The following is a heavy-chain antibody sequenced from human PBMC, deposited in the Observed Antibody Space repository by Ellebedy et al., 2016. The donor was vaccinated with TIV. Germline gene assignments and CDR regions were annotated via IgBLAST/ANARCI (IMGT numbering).Heavy chain of an antibody. V-gene: IGHV3-11*06. CDR3: AREYYYGMDV. J-gene: IGHJ6*02. CDR2: ISSSSSYT. Sequence: PGGSLRLSCAASGFTFSDYYMSWIRQAPGKGLEWVSYISSSSSYTNYADSVKGRFTISRDNTKNSLYLQMNSLRAEDTAVYYCAREYYYGMDVWGQGTTVTVSS. CDR1: GFTFSDYY.